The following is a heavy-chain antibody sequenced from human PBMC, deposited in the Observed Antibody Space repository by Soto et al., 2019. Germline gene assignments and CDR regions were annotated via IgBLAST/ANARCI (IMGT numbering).Heavy chain of an antibody. CDR3: ARVAMENYHDMWSGSTSSALDV. D-gene: IGHD3-3*01. J-gene: IGHJ6*02. CDR2: VSHSGRT. Sequence: SETLSLTCKVSGGSMRGYSWSWIRQTPGEGMEWIGFVSHSGRTDYSPSLKNRVTLSLDMSKYHFALHVNSVDPADTAVYYCARVAMENYHDMWSGSTSSALDVWGQGTTVPVSS. V-gene: IGHV4-59*13. CDR1: GGSMRGYS.